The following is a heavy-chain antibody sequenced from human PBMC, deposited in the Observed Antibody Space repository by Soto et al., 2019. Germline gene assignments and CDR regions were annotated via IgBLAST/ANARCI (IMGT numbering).Heavy chain of an antibody. J-gene: IGHJ4*02. V-gene: IGHV3-48*04. Sequence: GGSLRLSCAASGFTFSSYSMNWVRQAPGKGLEWVSYISSSSSTIYYADSVKGRFTISRDNAKNSLYLQMNSLRAEDTAVYYCARERCLEPSPHYFDYWGQGTLVTVSS. D-gene: IGHD1-1*01. CDR3: ARERCLEPSPHYFDY. CDR1: GFTFSSYS. CDR2: ISSSSSTI.